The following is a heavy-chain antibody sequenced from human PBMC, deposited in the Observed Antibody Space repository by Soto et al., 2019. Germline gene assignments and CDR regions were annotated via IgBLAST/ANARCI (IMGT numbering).Heavy chain of an antibody. D-gene: IGHD6-13*01. CDR2: ISGSGGST. CDR1: GFTFSSYA. J-gene: IGHJ4*02. Sequence: PGGSLRLSCAASGFTFSSYAMSWVRQAPGKGLEWVSAISGSGGSTYYADSVKGRFTISRDNSKNTLYLQMNSLRAEDTAVYYCANEAYLGAIAAAGTGYWGQGTLVTVSS. V-gene: IGHV3-23*01. CDR3: ANEAYLGAIAAAGTGY.